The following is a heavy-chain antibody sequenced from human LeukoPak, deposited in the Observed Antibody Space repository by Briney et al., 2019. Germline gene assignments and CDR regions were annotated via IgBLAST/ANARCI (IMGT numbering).Heavy chain of an antibody. CDR1: GFTFSSYV. Sequence: GGSLRLSCAASGFTFSSYVMSWVRQAPGKGLEWVSGISTSGGTKYYADSVKGRFTISRDNSMNTLFLQMNSLRAEDTAVYYCAKVLRGSYSDTFDIWGQGTMVTVSS. CDR2: ISTSGGTK. CDR3: AKVLRGSYSDTFDI. V-gene: IGHV3-23*01. J-gene: IGHJ3*02. D-gene: IGHD1-26*01.